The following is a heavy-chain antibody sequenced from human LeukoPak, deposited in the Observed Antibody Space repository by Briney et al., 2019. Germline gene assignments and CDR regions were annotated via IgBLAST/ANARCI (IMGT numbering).Heavy chain of an antibody. CDR3: ESNTITFGGVRAFDI. Sequence: RASVKVSCKASGYTFTGYYMHWVRQAPGQGLEWMGWINPNSGGTNYAQKFQGRVTMTRDTSISTAYMELSRLRSDDTAVYYCESNTITFGGVRAFDIWGQGTMVTVSS. CDR1: GYTFTGYY. V-gene: IGHV1-2*02. D-gene: IGHD3-16*01. J-gene: IGHJ3*02. CDR2: INPNSGGT.